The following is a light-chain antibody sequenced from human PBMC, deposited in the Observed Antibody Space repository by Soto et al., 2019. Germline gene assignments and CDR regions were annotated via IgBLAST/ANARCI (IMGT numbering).Light chain of an antibody. CDR3: LQDHSYPWT. J-gene: IGKJ1*01. CDR1: EDIRFD. V-gene: IGKV1-6*01. CDR2: TSS. Sequence: AVQVTQTPSSLSASVGDTVTITCRASEDIRFDVAWYQQKSGRAPRLLIYTSSHVQSGVPSRFSGSADGTEFRLTSSFLLPDDFAVYYCLQDHSYPWTFGQGTK.